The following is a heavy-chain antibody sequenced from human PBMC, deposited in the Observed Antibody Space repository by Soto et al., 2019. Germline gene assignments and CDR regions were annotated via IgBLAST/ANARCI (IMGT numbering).Heavy chain of an antibody. Sequence: PGGSLRLSCAASGFTFSSYSINWVRQAPGKGLEWVSYISSSSSTIYYADSVKGRFTISRDNAKNSLYLQMNSLRAEDTAVYYCARVKVGSSWYSTALANRAQQTPVTLSS. CDR1: GFTFSSYS. D-gene: IGHD6-13*01. CDR3: ARVKVGSSWYSTALAN. J-gene: IGHJ4*02. V-gene: IGHV3-48*01. CDR2: ISSSSSTI.